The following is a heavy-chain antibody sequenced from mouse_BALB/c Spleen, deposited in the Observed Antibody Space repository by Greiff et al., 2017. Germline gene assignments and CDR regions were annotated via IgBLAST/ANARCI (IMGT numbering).Heavy chain of an antibody. CDR2: IDPANGNT. J-gene: IGHJ1*01. CDR3: ASRDGYSYCNFDV. V-gene: IGHV14-3*02. Sequence: VQLQQSGAELVKPGASVKLSCTASGFNIKDTNMHWVKQRPEQGLEWIGRIDPANGNTKYDPKFQGKATITADTSSNTAYLQLSSLTSEDTAVYYCASRDGYSYCNFDVWGAGTTVTVSS. D-gene: IGHD2-3*01. CDR1: GFNIKDTN.